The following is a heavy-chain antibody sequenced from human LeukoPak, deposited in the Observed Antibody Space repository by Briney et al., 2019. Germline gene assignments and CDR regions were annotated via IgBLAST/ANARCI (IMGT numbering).Heavy chain of an antibody. CDR1: GFTFSAYA. CDR3: ARVYLERLTAGYFDH. Sequence: GGSLRLSCAASGFTFSAYAMNWVRQAPGKGLEWVAVISDDGRHNYYADSVKGRFTISRDNSKSTLYLQMNSLRDDDSAAYFCARVYLERLTAGYFDHWGQGTQVTVSP. J-gene: IGHJ4*02. V-gene: IGHV3-30*04. CDR2: ISDDGRHN. D-gene: IGHD2-8*01.